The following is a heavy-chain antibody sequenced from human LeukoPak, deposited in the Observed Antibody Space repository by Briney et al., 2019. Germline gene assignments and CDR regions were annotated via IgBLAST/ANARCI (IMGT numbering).Heavy chain of an antibody. Sequence: ASVKVSCKASGGTFSSYAISWVRQAPGQGLGWMGRIIPILGIANYAQKFQGRVTITADKSTSTAYMEVSSLRSEDTAVYYCARGYGDYPSDYWGQGTLVTVSS. CDR1: GGTFSSYA. J-gene: IGHJ4*02. V-gene: IGHV1-69*04. D-gene: IGHD4-17*01. CDR3: ARGYGDYPSDY. CDR2: IIPILGIA.